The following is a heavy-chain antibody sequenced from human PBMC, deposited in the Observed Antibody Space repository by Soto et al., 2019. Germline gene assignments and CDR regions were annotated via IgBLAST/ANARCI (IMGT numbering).Heavy chain of an antibody. J-gene: IGHJ6*02. CDR2: IWYDGSNK. V-gene: IGHV3-33*01. Sequence: PGGSLRLSCAASGFTFSSYGMHWVRQAPGKGLEWVAVIWYDGSNKYYADSVKGRFTISRDNSKNTLYLQMNSLRAEDTAVYYCARDFFPYQSRYYYGMDVWGQGTTVTVSS. CDR3: ARDFFPYQSRYYYGMDV. D-gene: IGHD2-2*01. CDR1: GFTFSSYG.